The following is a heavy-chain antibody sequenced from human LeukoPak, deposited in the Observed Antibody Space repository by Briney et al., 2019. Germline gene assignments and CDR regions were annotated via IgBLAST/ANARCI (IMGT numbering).Heavy chain of an antibody. V-gene: IGHV3-30*18. Sequence: GGSLRLSCAASGFTFSSYGMHWVRQAPGKGLEGGAVISYDGSNKYYADSVKGRFTISRDNSKNTLYLQMNSLRAEDTAVYYCANLGLNARDGYNFDYWGQGTLVTVSS. D-gene: IGHD5-24*01. CDR2: ISYDGSNK. CDR1: GFTFSSYG. CDR3: ANLGLNARDGYNFDY. J-gene: IGHJ4*02.